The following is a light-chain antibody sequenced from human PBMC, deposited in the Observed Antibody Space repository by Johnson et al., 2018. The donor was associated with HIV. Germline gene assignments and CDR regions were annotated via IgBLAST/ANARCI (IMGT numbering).Light chain of an antibody. CDR3: GPWDTSLRTGF. CDR2: DND. J-gene: IGLJ1*01. V-gene: IGLV1-51*01. Sequence: QSILTQPPSVSAAPGQKVAISCSGSSSNIGNNYVSWYQQVPGTAPKLLIYDNDRRPSGIPDRFSGSKSGSLATLGVTGLQTGDEADYYCGPWDTSLRTGFFGTGTKVTVL. CDR1: SSNIGNNY.